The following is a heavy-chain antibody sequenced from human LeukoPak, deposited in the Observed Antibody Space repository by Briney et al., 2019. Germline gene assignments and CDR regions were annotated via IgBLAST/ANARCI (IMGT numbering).Heavy chain of an antibody. CDR1: GDTFTSYY. V-gene: IGHV1-46*03. CDR3: ARDLWASGRSSQDY. Sequence: GSVKVSCKASGDTFTSYYMHWGRQAPGERVEWMGLINASGGSTNYAQKFQGRVTMTRDTSTSTVYMELSSLRAEDTAVYYCARDLWASGRSSQDYWGQGTLGTVSS. CDR2: INASGGST. D-gene: IGHD6-6*01. J-gene: IGHJ4*02.